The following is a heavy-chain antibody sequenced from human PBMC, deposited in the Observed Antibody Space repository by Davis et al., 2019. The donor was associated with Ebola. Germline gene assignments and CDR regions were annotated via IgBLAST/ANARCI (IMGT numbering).Heavy chain of an antibody. CDR3: ARFLEWKADY. V-gene: IGHV5-51*01. D-gene: IGHD3-3*01. CDR2: IYPGDSDT. CDR1: GYVFTDYW. J-gene: IGHJ4*02. Sequence: GEYLKISCKGSGYVFTDYWIGWVRQMPGKGLEWMGIIYPGDSDTRYSPSFQGQVTISADKPITTAYLQWSSLKASDTAMYYCARFLEWKADYWGQGTLVTVSS.